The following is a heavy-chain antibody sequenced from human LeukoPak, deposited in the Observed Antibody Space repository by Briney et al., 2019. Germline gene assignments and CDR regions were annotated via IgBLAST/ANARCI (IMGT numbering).Heavy chain of an antibody. CDR2: IYYSGST. CDR3: ARGYTAMVPYYYYGMDV. V-gene: IGHV4-59*01. D-gene: IGHD5-18*01. Sequence: SETPSLTCTVSGGSISSYYWSWIRQPPGKGLEWIGYIYYSGSTNYNPSLKSRVTISVDTSKNQFSLKLSSVTAADTAVYYCARGYTAMVPYYYYGMDVWGQGTTVTVSS. J-gene: IGHJ6*02. CDR1: GGSISSYY.